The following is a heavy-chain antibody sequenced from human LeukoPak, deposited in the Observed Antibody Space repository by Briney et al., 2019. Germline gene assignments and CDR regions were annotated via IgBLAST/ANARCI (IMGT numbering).Heavy chain of an antibody. J-gene: IGHJ4*02. Sequence: GGSLRLSCAASGFTFSNYAMSWVRQAPGKGLEWVSAISDSGITTYYADSVRGRFTISRDNSKSTLYLQMNGLRAEDTALYYCAKALRFWGQGILVTVSS. D-gene: IGHD3-16*01. CDR1: GFTFSNYA. V-gene: IGHV3-23*01. CDR3: AKALRF. CDR2: ISDSGITT.